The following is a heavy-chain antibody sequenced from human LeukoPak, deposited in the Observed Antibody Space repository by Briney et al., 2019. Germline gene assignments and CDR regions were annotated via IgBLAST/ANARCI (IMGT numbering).Heavy chain of an antibody. Sequence: GGSLRLSCAASGLTFSSYDMHWVRQAPGKGLEWVSSIGATGDTYYAGSVKGRFTISRENAKKSLYLQMSSLRVEDTAVYYCTRLHYSNGLGDYWGQGTLVTVSS. J-gene: IGHJ4*02. CDR3: TRLHYSNGLGDY. V-gene: IGHV3-13*01. CDR2: IGATGDT. D-gene: IGHD6-25*01. CDR1: GLTFSSYD.